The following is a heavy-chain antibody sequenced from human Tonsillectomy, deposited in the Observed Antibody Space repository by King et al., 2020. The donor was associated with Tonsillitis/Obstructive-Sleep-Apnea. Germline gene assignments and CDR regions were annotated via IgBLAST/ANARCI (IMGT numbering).Heavy chain of an antibody. J-gene: IGHJ4*02. Sequence: VQLVESGGGVVQPGRSLRLSCAASGFTFSSDSMHWVRQAPGKGLEWVAVISSDGSKKYYADSVRGRFTISRDNSENMLYLQMSSPRTEDTATYYCVKDKGHCSYSSCYYFDYWGQGASVTVSS. D-gene: IGHD2-2*01. CDR1: GFTFSSDS. CDR2: ISSDGSKK. CDR3: VKDKGHCSYSSCYYFDY. V-gene: IGHV3-30*15.